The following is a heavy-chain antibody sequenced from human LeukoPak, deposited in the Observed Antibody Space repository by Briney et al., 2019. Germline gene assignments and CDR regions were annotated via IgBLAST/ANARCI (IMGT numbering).Heavy chain of an antibody. CDR1: GFTFSSYA. V-gene: IGHV3-23*01. Sequence: GGSLRLSXVASGFTFSSYAMSWVRQAPGKGLEWVSAISGSGGSTYYADSVKGRFTISRDNSKNTLYLQMNSLRAEDTAVYYCAKEAAAILWHYYYYMDVWGKGTTVAVSS. CDR2: ISGSGGST. CDR3: AKEAAAILWHYYYYMDV. D-gene: IGHD2-2*01. J-gene: IGHJ6*03.